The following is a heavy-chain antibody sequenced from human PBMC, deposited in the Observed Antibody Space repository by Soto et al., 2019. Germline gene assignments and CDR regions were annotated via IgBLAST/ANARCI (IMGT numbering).Heavy chain of an antibody. D-gene: IGHD7-27*01. J-gene: IGHJ4*02. Sequence: PGGSLRLYCAAPVFTVSIYALHWVREAPGKGLEWVAVMSPNGTNKFYADSVKGRFTISRDNSKSTLYLQVDSLRPEDAAVYYCARDPKTSGGQHWAFNYFDSWGQGTLVTVSS. CDR2: MSPNGTNK. CDR1: VFTVSIYA. CDR3: ARDPKTSGGQHWAFNYFDS. V-gene: IGHV3-30-3*01.